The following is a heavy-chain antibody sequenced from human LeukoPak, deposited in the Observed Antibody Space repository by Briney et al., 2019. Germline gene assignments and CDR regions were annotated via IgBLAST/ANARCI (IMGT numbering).Heavy chain of an antibody. D-gene: IGHD6-19*01. CDR3: AKVSSSGWYVMYYFDY. Sequence: GGSLRLSCAASGFTFSSYAMSWVRQAPGKGLEWVSAISGSGGSTYYADSVKGRFTISRDNSKNTLYLQMNSLRAEDTAVYYCAKVSSSGWYVMYYFDYWGQGTLVTVSS. CDR2: ISGSGGST. CDR1: GFTFSSYA. V-gene: IGHV3-23*01. J-gene: IGHJ4*02.